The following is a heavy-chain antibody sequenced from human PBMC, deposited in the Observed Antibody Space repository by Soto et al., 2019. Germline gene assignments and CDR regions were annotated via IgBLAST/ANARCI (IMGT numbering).Heavy chain of an antibody. V-gene: IGHV1-3*05. CDR1: GYTFTGYA. J-gene: IGHJ4*01. Sequence: QVQLVQSGAEEKKPGASVKVSCKASGYTFTGYAVHWVRQAPGQRLEWMGWINAGNGNTKYSQKFQGRVTITRDTSASTAYMELSSLRSEDTAVYYCARAVAVPADFDYWGHGTLVTVSS. D-gene: IGHD6-19*01. CDR3: ARAVAVPADFDY. CDR2: INAGNGNT.